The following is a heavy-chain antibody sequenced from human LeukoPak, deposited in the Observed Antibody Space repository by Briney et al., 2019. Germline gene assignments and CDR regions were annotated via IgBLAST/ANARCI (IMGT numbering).Heavy chain of an antibody. Sequence: ASVKVSCKVSGYTLTELSMHWVRQAPGQGLEWMGRINPNSGGTNYAQKFQGRVTMTRDTSISTAYMELSRLRSDDTAVYYCARVRSYAWTSGPHFDYWGQGTLVTVSS. CDR1: GYTLTELS. J-gene: IGHJ4*02. CDR3: ARVRSYAWTSGPHFDY. CDR2: INPNSGGT. D-gene: IGHD3/OR15-3a*01. V-gene: IGHV1-2*06.